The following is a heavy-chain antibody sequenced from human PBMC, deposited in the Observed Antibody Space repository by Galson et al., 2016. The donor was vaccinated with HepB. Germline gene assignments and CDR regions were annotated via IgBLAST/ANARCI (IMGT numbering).Heavy chain of an antibody. CDR2: IWYDGTTT. V-gene: IGHV3-33*01. CDR1: GFMFSTSC. Sequence: SLRLSCAASGFMFSTSCMHWVRQAPGKGLEWVALIWYDGTTTHYADSVKGRFTISRDTSTNTLYLEMNALRGEDTAVYYCARDRNRSGYYYYYLDYWGQGSLVTVSS. CDR3: ARDRNRSGYYYYYLDY. D-gene: IGHD3-22*01. J-gene: IGHJ4*02.